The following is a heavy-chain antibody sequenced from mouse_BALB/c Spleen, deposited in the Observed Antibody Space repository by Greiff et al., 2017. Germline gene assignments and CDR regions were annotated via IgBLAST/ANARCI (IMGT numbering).Heavy chain of an antibody. J-gene: IGHJ4*01. D-gene: IGHD3-2*02. Sequence: QVQLKQSGPGLVAPSQSLSITCTVSGFSLTSYGVNWVRQPPGKGLEWLGMIWGDGSTDYNSALKSRLSISKDNSKSQVFLKMNSLQTDDTARYYCARDQGGLYWGQGTSVTVSS. CDR2: IWGDGST. V-gene: IGHV2-6-7*01. CDR3: ARDQGGLY. CDR1: GFSLTSYG.